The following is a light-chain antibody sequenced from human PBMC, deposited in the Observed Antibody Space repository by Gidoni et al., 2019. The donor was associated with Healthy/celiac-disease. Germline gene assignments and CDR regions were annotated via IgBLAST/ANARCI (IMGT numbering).Light chain of an antibody. CDR3: QQYYSTPT. CDR2: WAS. J-gene: IGKJ4*01. V-gene: IGKV4-1*01. Sequence: DIVMTQSPGSLAVSLGERATINCKSSQSVLYSSNNKNYLAWYQQKPGQPPKLLIYWASTRESGVPDRFSGSGSGTDFTLTISSLQAEDVAVYYCQQYYSTPTFGGGTKVEIK. CDR1: QSVLYSSNNKNY.